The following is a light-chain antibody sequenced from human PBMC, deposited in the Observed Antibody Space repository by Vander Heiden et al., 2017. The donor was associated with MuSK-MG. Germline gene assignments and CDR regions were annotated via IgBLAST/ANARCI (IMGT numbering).Light chain of an antibody. CDR3: QQYDTSPFT. J-gene: IGKJ2*01. Sequence: LFTHSPGTLALSPGDRATLSCRASQSVTNKYLGWYQQRPGQDARLLIYGASNRATGIPDRLSGSGSGTDFTLTISRLEPEDFAVYFCQQYDTSPFTFGQGTKMEI. CDR2: GAS. V-gene: IGKV3-20*01. CDR1: QSVTNKY.